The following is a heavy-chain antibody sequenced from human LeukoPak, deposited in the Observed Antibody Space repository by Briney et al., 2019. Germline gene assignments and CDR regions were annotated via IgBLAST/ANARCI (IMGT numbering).Heavy chain of an antibody. Sequence: SVKVSCKAPGGTFSSYAISWVRQAPGQGLEWMGRIIPILGIANYAQKFQGRVTITADKSTSTAYMELSSLRSEDTAVYYCARDQSSMIADYWGQGTLVTVSS. CDR1: GGTFSSYA. CDR2: IIPILGIA. D-gene: IGHD3-22*01. V-gene: IGHV1-69*04. CDR3: ARDQSSMIADY. J-gene: IGHJ4*02.